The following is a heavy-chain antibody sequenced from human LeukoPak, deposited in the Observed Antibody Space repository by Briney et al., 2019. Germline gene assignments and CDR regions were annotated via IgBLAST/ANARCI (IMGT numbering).Heavy chain of an antibody. V-gene: IGHV3-21*01. CDR3: ARDKTXXXGXXXYYFXY. Sequence: PGGSLRLSCAASGFTFSSYSMNWVRQAPGKGLEWVSSISSSSSYIYYADSVKGRFTISRDNAKNSLYLQMNSLRAEDTAVYYCARDKTXXXGXXXYYFXYWGQGTLX. CDR2: ISSSSSYI. CDR1: GFTFSSYS. J-gene: IGHJ4*02.